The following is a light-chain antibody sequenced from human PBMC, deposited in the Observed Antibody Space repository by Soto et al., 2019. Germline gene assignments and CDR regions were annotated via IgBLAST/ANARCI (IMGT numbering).Light chain of an antibody. CDR2: EVS. CDR3: SSYTSSRAYV. V-gene: IGLV2-14*01. J-gene: IGLJ1*01. CDR1: SSDVGGYNY. Sequence: QSVLTQPASVSGPPGQSITISCTGTSSDVGGYNYVSWYQQQSGKAPKLMIHEVSNRPSGVSNRFSGSKSGNTASLTISGLQAEDEADYYCSSYTSSRAYVFGIGTKVT.